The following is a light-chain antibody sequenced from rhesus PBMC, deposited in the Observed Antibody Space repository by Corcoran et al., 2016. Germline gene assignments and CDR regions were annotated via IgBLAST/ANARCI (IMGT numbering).Light chain of an antibody. V-gene: IGKV1-22*01. Sequence: DIQMTQSPSSLSASVGDTVAITCRASQGISSWLAWYPQKPGKAPNLLNYKASSLQSGVPSGFSGSGSGTEFTLTISSLQSEDFATYYCQQYNSRPFTFGPGTKLDIK. CDR1: QGISSW. CDR2: KAS. CDR3: QQYNSRPFT. J-gene: IGKJ3*01.